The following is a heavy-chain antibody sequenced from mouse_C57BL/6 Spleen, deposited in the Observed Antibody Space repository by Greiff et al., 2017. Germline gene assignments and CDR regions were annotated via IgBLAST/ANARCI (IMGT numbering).Heavy chain of an antibody. Sequence: DVQLVESGGGLVKPGGSLTLSCAASGFTFSDYGLHWVRQAPEKGLVWVAYISSGSSTIYYAATVKVRFTISRDNAKNPLFLQMTSLGSEDTAMYYCARKYLSWFAYWGQGTLVTVSA. CDR3: ARKYLSWFAY. V-gene: IGHV5-17*01. CDR2: ISSGSSTI. J-gene: IGHJ3*01. D-gene: IGHD1-3*01. CDR1: GFTFSDYG.